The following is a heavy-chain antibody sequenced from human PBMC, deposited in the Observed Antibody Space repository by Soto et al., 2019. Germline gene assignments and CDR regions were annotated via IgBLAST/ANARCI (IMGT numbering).Heavy chain of an antibody. CDR3: ARGGPLDRRFAT. CDR1: GYTFLDHE. J-gene: IGHJ5*02. V-gene: IGHV1-8*01. Sequence: QVQLVQSGAEVKKPGASVKVSCRASGYTFLDHEINWVRQGAGQGLEWMGWMETKAGNRGYAEKFEGRVTMTRDTATNTAYMELSSLTSDDTAVYYCARGGPLDRRFATWGQGTLVTVSS. D-gene: IGHD3-3*01. CDR2: METKAGNR.